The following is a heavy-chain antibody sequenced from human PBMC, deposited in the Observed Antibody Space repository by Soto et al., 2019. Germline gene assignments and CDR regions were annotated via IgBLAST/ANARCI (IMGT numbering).Heavy chain of an antibody. CDR3: AVPHYGNYGGYGMDV. Sequence: PGESLKISCKGSGYSFTIYWIGWVRQMPGKGLEWMGIIYPGDSDTRYSPSFQGQVTISADKSISTAYLQWSSLKASDTAMYYCAVPHYGNYGGYGMDVWGQGTTVTVSS. CDR2: IYPGDSDT. J-gene: IGHJ6*02. V-gene: IGHV5-51*01. CDR1: GYSFTIYW. D-gene: IGHD4-17*01.